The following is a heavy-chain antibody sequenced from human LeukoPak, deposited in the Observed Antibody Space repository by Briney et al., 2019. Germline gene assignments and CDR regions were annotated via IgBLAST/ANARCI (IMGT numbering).Heavy chain of an antibody. CDR2: ISGSGGST. D-gene: IGHD2/OR15-2a*01. CDR3: ASMGGNWFDP. Sequence: PGGSLRLSCAASGFTFNNYWMHWVRQAPGKGLEWVSAISGSGGSTYYADSVKGRFTISRDNSKNTLYLQMNSLRAEDTAVYYCASMGGNWFDPWGQGTLVTVSS. V-gene: IGHV3-23*01. CDR1: GFTFNNYW. J-gene: IGHJ5*02.